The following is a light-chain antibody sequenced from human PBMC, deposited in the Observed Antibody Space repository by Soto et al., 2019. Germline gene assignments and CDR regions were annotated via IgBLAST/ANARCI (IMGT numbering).Light chain of an antibody. V-gene: IGLV7-46*01. Sequence: QSVVTQEPSLTVSPGGTVTLTCGSSTGAVTSGHYAYWLQQKPGQAPRALIYHTTNTLSWTPARFSASLLGGKAALTLSGAQPEDEAFYYCMLTYSGPWVFGGGTQLTVL. CDR2: HTT. J-gene: IGLJ3*02. CDR1: TGAVTSGHY. CDR3: MLTYSGPWV.